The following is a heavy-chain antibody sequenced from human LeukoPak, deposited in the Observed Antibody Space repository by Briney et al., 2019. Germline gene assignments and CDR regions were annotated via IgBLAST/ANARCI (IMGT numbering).Heavy chain of an antibody. J-gene: IGHJ4*02. V-gene: IGHV1-8*01. D-gene: IGHD3-10*01. CDR2: MYPNSGNT. CDR1: GYTFTSYD. CDR3: ASGVWFGESTDY. Sequence: ASVKVSCKASGYTFTSYDISWVRQATGQGLEWMGWMYPNSGNTGYAQKFQGRVTMTRNTSISTAYMELSSLRSEDTAVYYCASGVWFGESTDYWGQGTLVTVSS.